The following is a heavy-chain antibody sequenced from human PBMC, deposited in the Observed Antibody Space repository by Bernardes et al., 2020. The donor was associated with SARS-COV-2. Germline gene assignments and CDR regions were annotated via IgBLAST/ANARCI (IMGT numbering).Heavy chain of an antibody. CDR2: IFYSGTT. CDR3: ARNRRSAFDFDY. J-gene: IGHJ4*02. CDR1: GGSISSSTFY. D-gene: IGHD2-15*01. Sequence: TLSLTCTVSGGSISSSTFYWGWIRQPPGTGLEWIGSIFYSGTTSYNPSLKSRVTVSVDTSRNQFSLRLNSVTAADTAVYYCARNRRSAFDFDYWGPGTLVTGSS. V-gene: IGHV4-39*01.